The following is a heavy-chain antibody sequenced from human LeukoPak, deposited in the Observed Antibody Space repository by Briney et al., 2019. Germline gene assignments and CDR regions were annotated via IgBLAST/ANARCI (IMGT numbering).Heavy chain of an antibody. V-gene: IGHV4-34*01. CDR3: ARHVANRFPYSSGWRTLDY. D-gene: IGHD6-19*01. Sequence: PSETLSLTCAVYGGSFSGYYWSWIRQPPGKGLEWIGEINHSGSTNYNPSLKSRVTISVDTSKNQFSLKLSSVTAADTAVYYCARHVANRFPYSSGWRTLDYWGQGTLVTVSS. J-gene: IGHJ4*02. CDR2: INHSGST. CDR1: GGSFSGYY.